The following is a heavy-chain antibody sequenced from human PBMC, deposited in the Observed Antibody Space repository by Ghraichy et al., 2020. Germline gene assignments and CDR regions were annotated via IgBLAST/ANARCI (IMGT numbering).Heavy chain of an antibody. CDR1: GYTFTGYY. Sequence: ASVKVSCKASGYTFTGYYMHWVRQAPGQWLEWMGWINPNSGGTNYAQKFQGRVTMTRDTSISTAYMELSRLSSDDTAVYYCARDPIVVVVAATGSNWFDPWGQGTLVTVSS. J-gene: IGHJ5*02. D-gene: IGHD2-15*01. CDR3: ARDPIVVVVAATGSNWFDP. V-gene: IGHV1-2*02. CDR2: INPNSGGT.